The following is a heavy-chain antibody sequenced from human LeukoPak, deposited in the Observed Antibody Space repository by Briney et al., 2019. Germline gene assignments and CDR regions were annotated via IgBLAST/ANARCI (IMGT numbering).Heavy chain of an antibody. V-gene: IGHV3-23*01. D-gene: IGHD6-19*01. Sequence: HSGGSLRLSCAASGFSFSSFAMRWVRQAPGKGLEWVSTISDTGERTAYADSVKDRFTISRDNSRNTLYLQINSLRADDTAIYYCAKNIVVSGTSPFSYAMDVWGQGTTVSVSS. J-gene: IGHJ6*02. CDR2: ISDTGERT. CDR3: AKNIVVSGTSPFSYAMDV. CDR1: GFSFSSFA.